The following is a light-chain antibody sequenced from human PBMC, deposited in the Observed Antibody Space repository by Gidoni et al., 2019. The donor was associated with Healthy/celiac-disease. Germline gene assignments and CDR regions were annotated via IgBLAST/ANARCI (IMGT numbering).Light chain of an antibody. J-gene: IGKJ4*01. V-gene: IGKV1-9*01. CDR3: QQLNSRGLT. CDR1: QGISSY. Sequence: DIQLTQSPSFLSASVGDRVTITCRASQGISSYLAWYQQKPGKAPKLLIYAASTLQSGVPSRFSGSGSGTEFTLTISSLQPEDFATYYCQQLNSRGLTFGGGTKVEIK. CDR2: AAS.